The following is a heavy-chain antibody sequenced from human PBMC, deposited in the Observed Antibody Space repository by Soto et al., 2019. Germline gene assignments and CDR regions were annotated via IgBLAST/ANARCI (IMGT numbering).Heavy chain of an antibody. CDR2: IYSGGST. CDR3: AKAPKGNYYYGMDV. J-gene: IGHJ6*02. CDR1: GFTVSSNY. D-gene: IGHD6-13*01. Sequence: GGSLRLSCAASGFTVSSNYMSWVRQAPGKGLEWVSVIYSGGSTYYADSVKGRFTISRDNSKNTLYLQMDSLRAEDTAIYYCAKAPKGNYYYGMDVWGQGTSVTVSS. V-gene: IGHV3-53*01.